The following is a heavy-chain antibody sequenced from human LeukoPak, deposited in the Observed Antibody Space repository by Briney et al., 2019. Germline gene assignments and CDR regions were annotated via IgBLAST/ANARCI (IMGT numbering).Heavy chain of an antibody. CDR3: ARQYYYASSGYYSGTTFDY. CDR2: IYPGDSDT. Sequence: GDSLKISCKGSGYSFTSYWIGWVRQMPGKGLEWMGIIYPGDSDTRYSPSFQGQVTISADKSISTAYLQWSSLKASDTAMYYCARQYYYASSGYYSGTTFDYWGQGTPVTVSS. V-gene: IGHV5-51*01. J-gene: IGHJ4*02. D-gene: IGHD3-22*01. CDR1: GYSFTSYW.